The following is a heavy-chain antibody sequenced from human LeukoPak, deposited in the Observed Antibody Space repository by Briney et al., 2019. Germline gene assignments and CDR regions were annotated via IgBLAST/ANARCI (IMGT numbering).Heavy chain of an antibody. CDR3: ARGGITIFGVVRNWFDP. V-gene: IGHV4-34*01. Sequence: PSETLSLTCAVYGGSFSGYYWSWLRQPPGKGLKGRREMNHSGSTNYNPSLKSRVTISVDTSKNQFSLKLSSVPAADTAVYYCARGGITIFGVVRNWFDPWGQGTLVTVSS. J-gene: IGHJ5*02. CDR2: MNHSGST. CDR1: GGSFSGYY. D-gene: IGHD3-3*01.